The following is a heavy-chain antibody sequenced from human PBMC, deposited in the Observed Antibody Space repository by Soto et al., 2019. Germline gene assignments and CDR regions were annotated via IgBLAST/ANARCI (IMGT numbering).Heavy chain of an antibody. V-gene: IGHV1-69*02. Sequence: GASVKVSCKASGGTFSSYTISWVRQAPGQGLEWMGRIIPILGIANYAQKFQGRVTITADKSTSTAYMELSSLRSEDTAVYYCAKAPSGSGQLYYGMDVWGQGTTVTVSS. J-gene: IGHJ6*02. CDR3: AKAPSGSGQLYYGMDV. CDR2: IIPILGIA. D-gene: IGHD3-10*01. CDR1: GGTFSSYT.